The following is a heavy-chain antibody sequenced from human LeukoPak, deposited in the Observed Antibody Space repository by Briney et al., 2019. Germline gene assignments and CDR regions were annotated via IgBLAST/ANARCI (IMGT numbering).Heavy chain of an antibody. V-gene: IGHV3-23*01. CDR1: GFTFSSYA. J-gene: IGHJ4*02. Sequence: PGGSLRLSCAASGFTFSSYAMSWVRQAPGKGLEWVSAISGSGGSTYYADSVKGRFTISRDNSKNTLYLQMNSLRAEDTAVYYCAKGYDSSGYYLSDYWGQGTLVTVSS. CDR2: ISGSGGST. CDR3: AKGYDSSGYYLSDY. D-gene: IGHD3-22*01.